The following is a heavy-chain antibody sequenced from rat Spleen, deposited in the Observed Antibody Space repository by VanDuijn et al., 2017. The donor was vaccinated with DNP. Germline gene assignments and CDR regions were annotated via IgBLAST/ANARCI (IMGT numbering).Heavy chain of an antibody. D-gene: IGHD1-2*01. V-gene: IGHV5-22*01. CDR1: GFSFSDYN. CDR3: ARHALSTFDY. Sequence: EVQLVESGGGLVQPGRSLKLSCAASGFSFSDYNMVWVRQAPTKGLEWVAYIRYDGGSTRYGDSVKGRFTISRDNAKIILYLQMNSLRSEDMATYYCARHALSTFDYWGQGVMVTVSS. J-gene: IGHJ2*01. CDR2: IRYDGGST.